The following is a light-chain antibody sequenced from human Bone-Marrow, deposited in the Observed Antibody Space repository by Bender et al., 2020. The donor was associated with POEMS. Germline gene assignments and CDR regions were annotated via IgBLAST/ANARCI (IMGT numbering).Light chain of an antibody. V-gene: IGLV1-47*01. J-gene: IGLJ3*02. CDR2: KSN. CDR1: SSNIETNY. Sequence: QSLLTQPPSASGTPGQRVTLSCSGSSSNIETNYVYWYQQLPGTAPKLLINKSNQRPSGVPDRFSGSKSGTSASLAISGLRSEDEADYYCAAWEDSLSGWVFGGGTKLTVL. CDR3: AAWEDSLSGWV.